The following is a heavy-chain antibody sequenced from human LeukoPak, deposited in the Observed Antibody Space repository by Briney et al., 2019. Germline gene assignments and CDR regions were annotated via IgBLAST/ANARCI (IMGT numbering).Heavy chain of an antibody. V-gene: IGHV3-30*02. CDR1: AFTFSSYG. CDR2: IRYDGSNE. CDR3: TRDPRRLDY. J-gene: IGHJ4*02. Sequence: GGSLRLSCAASAFTFSSYGMHWVRQAPGKGLEWVAFIRYDGSNEYYADSVKGRFTIYRDNSKNTLYLQMNSLRAEDTAVYYCTRDPRRLDYWGQGTLVTVSS.